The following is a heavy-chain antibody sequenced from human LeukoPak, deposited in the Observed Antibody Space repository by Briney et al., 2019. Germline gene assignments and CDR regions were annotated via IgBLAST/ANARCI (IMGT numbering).Heavy chain of an antibody. CDR1: GVSISSSNSY. V-gene: IGHV4-39*07. CDR3: ARGEAAAGTFFWAPNWFDP. J-gene: IGHJ5*02. D-gene: IGHD6-13*01. Sequence: PSETLSLTCTVSGVSISSSNSYWGWIRQPPGKGLEWIGSIYYSGSTYYNPSLKSRVTISVDTSKNQFSLKLSSVTAADTAVYYCARGEAAAGTFFWAPNWFDPWGQGTLVTVSS. CDR2: IYYSGST.